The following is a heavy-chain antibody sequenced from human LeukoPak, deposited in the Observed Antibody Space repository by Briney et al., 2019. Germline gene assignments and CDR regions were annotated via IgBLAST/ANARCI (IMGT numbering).Heavy chain of an antibody. CDR2: INPSGGST. J-gene: IGHJ4*02. Sequence: PVASVKVSCKASGHTFTSYYMHWVRQAPGEGLEWMGIINPSGGSTSYAQKFQGRVTMTTDTSTSTAYMELRSLRSDDTAVYYCARYYYDSSGYPENQFDYWGQGTLVTVSS. CDR3: ARYYYDSSGYPENQFDY. D-gene: IGHD3-22*01. CDR1: GHTFTSYY. V-gene: IGHV1-46*01.